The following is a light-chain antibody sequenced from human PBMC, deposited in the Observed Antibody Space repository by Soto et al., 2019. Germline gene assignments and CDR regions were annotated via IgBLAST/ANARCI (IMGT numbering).Light chain of an antibody. CDR2: GAS. CDR1: QSITNNY. J-gene: IGKJ4*01. Sequence: EIVLTQSPGPLTLSPGERATLSCRASQSITNNYLSWYQQKPGQAPSLLMYGASTRATGIPDRFSGSGSGTDFTLSISRLETKDFAGYCGQQYGTLPCTLGGGTKVDIK. CDR3: QQYGTLPCT. V-gene: IGKV3-20*01.